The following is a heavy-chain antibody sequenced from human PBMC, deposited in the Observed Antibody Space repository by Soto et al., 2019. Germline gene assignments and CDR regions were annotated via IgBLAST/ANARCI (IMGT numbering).Heavy chain of an antibody. J-gene: IGHJ4*02. CDR2: ISAYNGNT. D-gene: IGHD6-13*01. CDR3: ASQQKSIAAAGLSTVFDY. Sequence: ASVKVSCKASGYTFTSYGISWVRQAPGQGLEWMGWISAYNGNTNYAQKLQGRVTMTTDTSTSTAYMELRSLRSDDTAVYHCASQQKSIAAAGLSTVFDYWGQGTLVTVSS. CDR1: GYTFTSYG. V-gene: IGHV1-18*01.